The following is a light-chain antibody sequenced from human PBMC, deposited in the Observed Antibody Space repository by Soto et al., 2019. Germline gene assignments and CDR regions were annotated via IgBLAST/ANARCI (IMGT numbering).Light chain of an antibody. J-gene: IGKJ3*01. CDR1: QSISSY. CDR3: QQSYSTPHPG. V-gene: IGKV1-39*01. Sequence: DIQMTQSPSSLSASVGDRVTITCRASQSISSYLNWYQQKPGKAPKLLIYAASSLQSGVPSRFSGSGSGTDFTLTISSLQPEDFATYYCQQSYSTPHPGFGPGTKVDIK. CDR2: AAS.